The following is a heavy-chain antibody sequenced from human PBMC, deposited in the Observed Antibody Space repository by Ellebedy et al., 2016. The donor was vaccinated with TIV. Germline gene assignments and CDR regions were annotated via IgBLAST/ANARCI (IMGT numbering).Heavy chain of an antibody. D-gene: IGHD6-6*01. J-gene: IGHJ4*02. Sequence: ASVKVSCKASGYTFTSYYMHWVPQTPGQGLEWMGIINPSGGSTSYAQKLQGRVTMTTDTSTSTAYMELRSLRSEDTAVYYCARTSSIAAPIDYWGQGTLVTVSS. CDR3: ARTSSIAAPIDY. CDR1: GYTFTSYY. CDR2: INPSGGST. V-gene: IGHV1-46*01.